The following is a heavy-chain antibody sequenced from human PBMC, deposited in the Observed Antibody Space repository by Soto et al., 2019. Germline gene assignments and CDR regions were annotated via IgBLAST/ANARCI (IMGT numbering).Heavy chain of an antibody. Sequence: QVQLVESGGGVVQPGRSLRLSCAASGFTFSSYAMHWVRQAPGKGLEWVAVISYDGSTKYYADSVKGRFTISRDNSKNTLYLQMNSLRAEDTAVYYCAIVEFKDVLRYFDWLLPDYYYYYGMDVWGQGTTVTVSS. CDR1: GFTFSSYA. CDR3: AIVEFKDVLRYFDWLLPDYYYYYGMDV. J-gene: IGHJ6*02. V-gene: IGHV3-30-3*01. D-gene: IGHD3-9*01. CDR2: ISYDGSTK.